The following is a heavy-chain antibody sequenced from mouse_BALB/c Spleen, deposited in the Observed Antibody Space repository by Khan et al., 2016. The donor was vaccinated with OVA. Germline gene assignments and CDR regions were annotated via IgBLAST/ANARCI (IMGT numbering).Heavy chain of an antibody. V-gene: IGHV3-2*02. Sequence: EVQLQESGPGLVKPSQSLSLTCTVTGYSITSDYAWNWIRQFPGNKLEWMGYISYSGSTSSNPSLKSRISRTRDTPKNQFFLQLNSVTTEDTATSYCARSIMANWGQGTTLTVSS. CDR2: ISYSGST. J-gene: IGHJ2*01. CDR1: GYSITSDYA. CDR3: ARSIMAN.